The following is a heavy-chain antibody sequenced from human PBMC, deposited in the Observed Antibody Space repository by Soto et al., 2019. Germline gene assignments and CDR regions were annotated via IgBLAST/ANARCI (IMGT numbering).Heavy chain of an antibody. Sequence: GGSLRLSCAASGFTFSNYGGHGVRQAPGKGLEWVAVIWYDGSSEYYTESVKGRFTISRDNSKNTLYLQMNSLRAEDTAVYYCARVPGSGTYYDNRIANDAFDIWGQGTMVTVSS. CDR3: ARVPGSGTYYDNRIANDAFDI. J-gene: IGHJ3*02. V-gene: IGHV3-33*01. CDR2: IWYDGSSE. D-gene: IGHD3-10*01. CDR1: GFTFSNYG.